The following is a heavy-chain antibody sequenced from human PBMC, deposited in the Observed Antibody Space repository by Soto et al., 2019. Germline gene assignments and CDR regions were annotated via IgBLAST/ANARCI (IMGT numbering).Heavy chain of an antibody. CDR2: ISSSTGYT. D-gene: IGHD5-12*01. CDR1: GFTFSSCT. Sequence: GGSLRLSCASSGFTFSSCTMNWVRQAPGKGLEWVSSISSSTGYTYYADSVKGRFTISRDNAKNSLYLQMNSLRAEDTAVYYCARDFRDGYYFDYWGQGTLVTVSS. CDR3: ARDFRDGYYFDY. V-gene: IGHV3-21*01. J-gene: IGHJ4*02.